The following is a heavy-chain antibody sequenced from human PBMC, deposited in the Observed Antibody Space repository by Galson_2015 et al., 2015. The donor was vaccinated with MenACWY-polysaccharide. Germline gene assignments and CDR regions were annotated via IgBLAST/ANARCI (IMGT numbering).Heavy chain of an antibody. CDR2: INSDGSST. V-gene: IGHV3-74*01. Sequence: SLRLSCAASGFTFRSYWMHWVRQAPGKGLVWVSRINSDGSSTAYADSVKGRFTISRDNAKNTLYLQMNSLRAEDTAVYYCVRGYSGYFGDYWGQGTLVTVSS. CDR1: GFTFRSYW. J-gene: IGHJ4*02. D-gene: IGHD5-12*01. CDR3: VRGYSGYFGDY.